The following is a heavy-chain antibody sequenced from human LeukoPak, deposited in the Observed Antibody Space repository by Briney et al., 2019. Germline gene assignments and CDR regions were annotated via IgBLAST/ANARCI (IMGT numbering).Heavy chain of an antibody. CDR2: IYYSGST. V-gene: IGHV4-39*01. CDR1: GGSISSSSYY. CDR3: ARHVSNYYDSSQFDY. Sequence: SETLSLTCIVSGGSISSSSYYWGWIRQPPGKGPEWIGNIYYSGSTHYNPSLKSRVTISVDTSKNQFSLKLSSVTAADTAVYYCARHVSNYYDSSQFDYWGQGTLVTVSS. J-gene: IGHJ4*02. D-gene: IGHD3-22*01.